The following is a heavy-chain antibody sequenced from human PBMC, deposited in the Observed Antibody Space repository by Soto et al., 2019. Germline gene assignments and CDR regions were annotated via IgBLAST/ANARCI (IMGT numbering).Heavy chain of an antibody. CDR1: GFTFSGSA. V-gene: IGHV3-73*01. CDR3: TRQPGAYYYYYYMDV. Sequence: EVQLVESGGGLVQPGGSLKLSCAASGFTFSGSAMHWVRQASGKGLEWVGRIRSKANSYATAYAASVKGRFTISRDDSKNTAYLQMNSLKTEDTAVYYCTRQPGAYYYYYYMDVWGKGTTVTVSS. J-gene: IGHJ6*03. CDR2: IRSKANSYAT.